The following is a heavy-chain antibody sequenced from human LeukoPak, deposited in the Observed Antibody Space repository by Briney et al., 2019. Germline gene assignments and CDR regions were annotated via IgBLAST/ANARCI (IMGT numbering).Heavy chain of an antibody. CDR2: ISDSSTYI. J-gene: IGHJ6*04. V-gene: IGHV3-21*01. CDR1: GFTFSRYS. CDR3: AELGITMIGGV. Sequence: GGSLRLSCAASGFTFSRYSMNWVRQTPGKGLDWVSSISDSSTYIYYADSVKGRFTISRDNAKNSLYLQMNSLRAEDTAVYYCAELGITMIGGVWGKGTTVTISS. D-gene: IGHD3-10*02.